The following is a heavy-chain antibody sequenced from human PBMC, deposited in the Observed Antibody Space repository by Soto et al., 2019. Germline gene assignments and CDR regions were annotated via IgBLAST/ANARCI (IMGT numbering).Heavy chain of an antibody. CDR2: INTDGSNT. Sequence: EVQLVESGGGLVQPGGSLSLSCAASGFTFSSYWMHWVRQALGKGLVWVSRINTDGSNTGYADSVRGRFTISRDNAKNMLNLQMNSLRAEDTAVYYCARGRYNWDDSPFDYWGQGTLVSVSS. J-gene: IGHJ4*02. CDR3: ARGRYNWDDSPFDY. V-gene: IGHV3-74*01. D-gene: IGHD1-1*01. CDR1: GFTFSSYW.